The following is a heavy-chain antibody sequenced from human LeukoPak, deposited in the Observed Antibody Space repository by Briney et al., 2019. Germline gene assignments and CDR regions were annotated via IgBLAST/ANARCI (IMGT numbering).Heavy chain of an antibody. J-gene: IGHJ4*02. V-gene: IGHV4-39*01. D-gene: IGHD5-18*01. Sequence: SETLSLTCAVSGGSISSSSYYWGWIRQPPGKGLEWIGSIYYSGSTYYNRSLKSRVTISVDTSKNQFSLKLSSVTAADTAVYYCARRGRVDTAIKYFDYWGQGTLVTVSS. CDR2: IYYSGST. CDR3: ARRGRVDTAIKYFDY. CDR1: GGSISSSSYY.